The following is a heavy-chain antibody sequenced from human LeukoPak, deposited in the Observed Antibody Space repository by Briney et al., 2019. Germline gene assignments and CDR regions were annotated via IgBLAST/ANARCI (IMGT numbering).Heavy chain of an antibody. CDR3: ARQGMVRGVTTSYYYYYMDV. CDR1: GGTFSSYA. J-gene: IGHJ6*03. V-gene: IGHV1-69*05. Sequence: SVKVSCKASGGTFSSYAISWVRQAPGQGLEWMGGIIPIFGTANYAQKFQGRVTITTDESTSTAYMELSSLRSEDTAVYYCARQGMVRGVTTSYYYYYMDVWGKGTTVTVSS. D-gene: IGHD3-10*01. CDR2: IIPIFGTA.